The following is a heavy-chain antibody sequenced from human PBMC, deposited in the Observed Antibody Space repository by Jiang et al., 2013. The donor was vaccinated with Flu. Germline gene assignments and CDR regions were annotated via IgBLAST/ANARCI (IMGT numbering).Heavy chain of an antibody. Sequence: VQLVESGGGLVQPGGSLRLSCAASGFTFSSYAMSWVRQAPGKGLEWVSAISGSGGSTYYADSVKGRFTISRDNSKNTLYLQMNSLRAEDAAVYYCAKDGCSGGSCYPVGWFDPWGQGTLVTVSS. V-gene: IGHV3-23*04. J-gene: IGHJ5*02. CDR3: AKDGCSGGSCYPVGWFDP. D-gene: IGHD2-15*01. CDR1: GFTFSSYA. CDR2: ISGSGGST.